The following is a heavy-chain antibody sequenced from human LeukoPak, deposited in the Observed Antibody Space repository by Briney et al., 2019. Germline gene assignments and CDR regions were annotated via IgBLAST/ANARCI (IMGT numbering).Heavy chain of an antibody. J-gene: IGHJ4*02. Sequence: SETLSLTCTVSGGSISSGGYYWSWIWQPPGKGLEWIGYIYHSGSTYYNPSLKSRVTISVDRSKNQFSLKLSSVTAADTAVYYCAKGARRVFDYWGQGTLVTVSS. CDR1: GGSISSGGYY. CDR3: AKGARRVFDY. D-gene: IGHD6-6*01. CDR2: IYHSGST. V-gene: IGHV4-30-2*01.